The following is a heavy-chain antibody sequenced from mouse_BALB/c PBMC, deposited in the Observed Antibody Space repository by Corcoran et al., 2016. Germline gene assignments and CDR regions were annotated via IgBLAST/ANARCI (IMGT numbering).Heavy chain of an antibody. CDR3: APYYGSPFAY. CDR2: IYPYNGGT. CDR1: GYTFTDYN. Sequence: EVQLQQSGPELVKPGASVKISCKASGYTFTDYNMHWVKQSHGKSLEWIGYIYPYNGGTGYNQKFKSKATLTVDNSSSTAYMELRSLTSEDSAVYYCAPYYGSPFAYWGQGTLVTVSA. V-gene: IGHV1S29*02. J-gene: IGHJ3*01. D-gene: IGHD1-1*01.